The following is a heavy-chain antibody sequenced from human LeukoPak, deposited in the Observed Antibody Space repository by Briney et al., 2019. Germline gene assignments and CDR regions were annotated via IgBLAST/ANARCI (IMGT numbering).Heavy chain of an antibody. Sequence: ASVKVSCKASGGTFSSYAISWVRQAPGQGPEWMGRIIPILGIANYAQKFQGRVTITADKSTSTAYMELSSLRSEDTAVYYCARDIGIAARPGLNWFDPWGQGTLVTVSS. J-gene: IGHJ5*02. D-gene: IGHD6-6*01. V-gene: IGHV1-69*04. CDR1: GGTFSSYA. CDR2: IIPILGIA. CDR3: ARDIGIAARPGLNWFDP.